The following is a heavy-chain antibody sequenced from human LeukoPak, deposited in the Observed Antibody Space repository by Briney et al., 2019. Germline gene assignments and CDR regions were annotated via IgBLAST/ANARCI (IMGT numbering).Heavy chain of an antibody. CDR3: AKWALGVVVPAAPGWFDP. CDR2: ISWNSGSI. Sequence: GGSLRLSCAASGFTFDDYAMHWVRQAPGKGLEWVSGISWNSGSIGYADSVKGRFTISRDNAKNSLYLQMNSLRAEDTAVYYCAKWALGVVVPAAPGWFDPWGQGTLVTVSS. J-gene: IGHJ5*02. V-gene: IGHV3-9*01. D-gene: IGHD2-2*01. CDR1: GFTFDDYA.